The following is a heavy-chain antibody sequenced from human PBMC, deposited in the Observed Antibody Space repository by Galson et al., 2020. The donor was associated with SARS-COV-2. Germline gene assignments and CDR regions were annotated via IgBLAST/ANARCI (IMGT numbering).Heavy chain of an antibody. V-gene: IGHV2-5*02. CDR1: GFSLSTSGVG. Sequence: VSGPTLVKPTQTLTLTCTFSGFSLSTSGVGVGWPRQPPGKDLEWLALIYWDDDKRYSPSLKSRLTITKDTSKNQVVLTMTNMDPVDTATYYCAHRTRWNSGSSFDIWGQGTMVTVSS. CDR2: IYWDDDK. CDR3: AHRTRWNSGSSFDI. D-gene: IGHD1-26*01. J-gene: IGHJ3*02.